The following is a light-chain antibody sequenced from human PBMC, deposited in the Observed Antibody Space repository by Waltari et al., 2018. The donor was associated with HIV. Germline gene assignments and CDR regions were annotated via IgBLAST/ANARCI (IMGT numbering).Light chain of an antibody. CDR2: SNT. Sequence: QSVLTQPPSVSGAPGQRVSLSCAGQTSNIGAGYEVHWYLQLPGSAPKLLIHSNTDLPSGIPDRCSGSRSGASASLAITGLQVEDEGDYYCQSYDGTLSVWVFGGGTKLTVL. CDR3: QSYDGTLSVWV. CDR1: TSNIGAGYE. V-gene: IGLV1-40*01. J-gene: IGLJ3*02.